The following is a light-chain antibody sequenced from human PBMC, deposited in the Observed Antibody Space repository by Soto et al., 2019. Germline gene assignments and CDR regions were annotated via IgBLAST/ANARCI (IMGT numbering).Light chain of an antibody. Sequence: VVTQSPATLSVSPGERATLSCRASQSVNSNLAWYQQKPGQAPRLLIYGASTRATGIPARFSGSGSGTEFTLTISSLQSEDFAVYYCQQFNNWPLTFGGGTKV. CDR2: GAS. CDR1: QSVNSN. V-gene: IGKV3-15*01. CDR3: QQFNNWPLT. J-gene: IGKJ4*01.